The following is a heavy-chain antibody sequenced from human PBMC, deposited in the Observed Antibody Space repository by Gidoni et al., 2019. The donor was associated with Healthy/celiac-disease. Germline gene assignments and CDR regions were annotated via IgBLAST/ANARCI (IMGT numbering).Heavy chain of an antibody. Sequence: LRLACAASGFTCDEYAMHWVRQAPGKGLEWVSGISWNSGSIGYADSVKGRFTISRDNAKNSLYLQMNSLRAEDTALYYCAKDYSEVVSAIFDYWGQGTLVTVSS. CDR2: ISWNSGSI. CDR3: AKDYSEVVSAIFDY. CDR1: GFTCDEYA. V-gene: IGHV3-9*01. J-gene: IGHJ4*02. D-gene: IGHD2-15*01.